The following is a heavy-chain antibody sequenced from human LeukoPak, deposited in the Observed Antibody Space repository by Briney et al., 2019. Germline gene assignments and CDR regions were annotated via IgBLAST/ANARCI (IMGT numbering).Heavy chain of an antibody. V-gene: IGHV3-9*01. CDR3: ARGRSGSYYDY. CDR2: ISWNSGSI. J-gene: IGHJ4*02. D-gene: IGHD1-26*01. CDR1: GFTFDDYA. Sequence: GRSLRLSCAASGFTFDDYAMHWVRQAPGKGLEWVSGISWNSGSIGYADSVKGRFTISRDNSKNTLYLQMNSLRAEDTAVYYCARGRSGSYYDYWGQGTLVTVSS.